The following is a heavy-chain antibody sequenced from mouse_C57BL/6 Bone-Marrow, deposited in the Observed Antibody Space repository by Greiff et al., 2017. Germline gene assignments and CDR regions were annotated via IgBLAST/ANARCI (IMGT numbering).Heavy chain of an antibody. J-gene: IGHJ1*03. CDR3: ARLHWYFDV. CDR2: ISSGGSYT. CDR1: GFTFSSSG. Sequence: VQVVESGGDLVKPGGSLKLSCAASGFTFSSSGMSWVRQTQDKRLEWVATISSGGSYTYYPDSVKGRFTISRDYAKNTLYLQMSSLKSEDTAMYYCARLHWYFDVWGTGTTVTGAS. V-gene: IGHV5-6*01.